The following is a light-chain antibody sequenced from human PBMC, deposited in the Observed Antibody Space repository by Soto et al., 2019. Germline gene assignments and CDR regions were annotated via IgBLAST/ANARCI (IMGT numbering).Light chain of an antibody. Sequence: DIQMTQSPSSVSASVGDRVTLTCRASQGIGDRLAWYQQKPGKVPQLLIYFASTLGSGVPSRFSGSGSGTDFILTINTLQADDFATYYCLHTYSFPQTFGQGTKVDIK. CDR2: FAS. V-gene: IGKV1-12*01. J-gene: IGKJ1*01. CDR1: QGIGDR. CDR3: LHTYSFPQT.